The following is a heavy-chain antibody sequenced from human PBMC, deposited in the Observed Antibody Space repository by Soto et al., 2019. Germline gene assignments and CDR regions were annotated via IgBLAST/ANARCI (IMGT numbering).Heavy chain of an antibody. CDR1: GFTFGDYA. V-gene: IGHV3-49*03. CDR3: TRDLLEADTAFPYYFDY. Sequence: GGSLRLSCTASGFTFGDYAMSWFRQAPGKGLEWVGFIRSKAYGGTTEYAASVKGRFTISRDDSKSIAYLQMNSLKTEDTAVYYCTRDLLEADTAFPYYFDYWGQGTLVTVSS. CDR2: IRSKAYGGTT. J-gene: IGHJ4*02. D-gene: IGHD5-18*01.